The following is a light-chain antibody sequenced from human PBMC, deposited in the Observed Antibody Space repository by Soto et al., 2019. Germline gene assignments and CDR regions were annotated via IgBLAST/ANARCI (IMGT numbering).Light chain of an antibody. CDR2: AAS. Sequence: IVLTQSPGTLSLSPWERATLSCRASQSVSSIYLAWYQQKPGQAPRLLIYAASTRATGIPARFSGSGSGTEFTLTISSLQSEDFGVYYCQQYNNWPPITFGQGTKVDI. V-gene: IGKV3-15*01. CDR1: QSVSSIY. J-gene: IGKJ1*01. CDR3: QQYNNWPPIT.